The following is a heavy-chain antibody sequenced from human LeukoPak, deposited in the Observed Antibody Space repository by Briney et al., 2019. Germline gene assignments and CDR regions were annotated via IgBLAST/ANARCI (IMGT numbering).Heavy chain of an antibody. CDR2: ITNDGSST. V-gene: IGHV3-74*01. CDR1: GFTLSSYW. D-gene: IGHD3-10*01. J-gene: IGHJ6*03. CDR3: ARGLLWFGQTWNYYMDV. Sequence: QSGGSLRLSCVASGFTLSSYWMHWVRQAPGKGLVWVSRITNDGSSTTYADSVKGRFTISRDNAKNTLYLQMNSLRAEDTAVYYCARGLLWFGQTWNYYMDVWGKGTTVTVSS.